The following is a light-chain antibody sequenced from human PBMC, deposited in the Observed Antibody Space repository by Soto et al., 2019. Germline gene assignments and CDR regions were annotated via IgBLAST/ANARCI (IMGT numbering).Light chain of an antibody. V-gene: IGKV1-9*01. CDR2: AAS. CDR1: QGISSY. CDR3: QQLNSYPQWT. Sequence: DLQLTQSPSFLSASVGDRVTITCRASQGISSYLAWYQQKPGKAPKLLIYAASTLQSGVPSRFSGSGSGTEFTLTISSLQPEDFATYYCQQLNSYPQWTFGQGTKVEIK. J-gene: IGKJ1*01.